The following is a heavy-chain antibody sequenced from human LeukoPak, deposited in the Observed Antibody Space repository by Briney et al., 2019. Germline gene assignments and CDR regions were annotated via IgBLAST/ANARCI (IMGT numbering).Heavy chain of an antibody. CDR2: IYSGGST. Sequence: GGSLRLSCAASGFTVSSNYMSWVRQAPGKGPEWVSAIYSGGSTYYADSVKGRFTISRDNSKNTLYLQMNSLRAEDTAVYYCARAVWFGELYFDYWGQGTLVTVSS. CDR3: ARAVWFGELYFDY. D-gene: IGHD3-10*01. V-gene: IGHV3-53*01. J-gene: IGHJ4*02. CDR1: GFTVSSNY.